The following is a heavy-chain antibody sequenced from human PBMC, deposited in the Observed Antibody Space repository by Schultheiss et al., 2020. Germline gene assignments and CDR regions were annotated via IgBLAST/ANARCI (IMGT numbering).Heavy chain of an antibody. Sequence: SETLSLTCTVSGGSVSSGSFYWSWIRQPPGKGLEWIGYIYYSGSTNYNPSLKSRVTLSVDTSKNHFSLRLSSVTAADTAVYYCARLVAGDSFDYWGQGTLVTVSS. D-gene: IGHD6-19*01. CDR2: IYYSGST. J-gene: IGHJ4*02. CDR3: ARLVAGDSFDY. V-gene: IGHV4-61*01. CDR1: GGSVSSGSFY.